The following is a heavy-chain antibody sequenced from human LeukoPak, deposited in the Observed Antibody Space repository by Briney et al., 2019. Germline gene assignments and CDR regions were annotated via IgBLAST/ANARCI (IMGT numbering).Heavy chain of an antibody. V-gene: IGHV3-73*01. Sequence: GGSLKLSCAASGFSFSDSNMHWVRQASGKGLEWVGRIRSRANNYATAYGASVTGRFTISRDDSKNTAYLQMNSLKTEDTAVFYCTRTPDFWSGYSDWGQGTLVTVSS. CDR2: IRSRANNYAT. D-gene: IGHD3-3*01. J-gene: IGHJ4*02. CDR1: GFSFSDSN. CDR3: TRTPDFWSGYSD.